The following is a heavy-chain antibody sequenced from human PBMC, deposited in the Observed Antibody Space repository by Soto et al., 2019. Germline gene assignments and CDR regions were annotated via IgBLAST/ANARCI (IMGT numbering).Heavy chain of an antibody. Sequence: PGGSLRLSCAASGFTFSSYGMHWVRQAPGKGLEWVAVISYDGSNKYYADSVKGRFTISRDNSKNTLYLQMNSLRAEDTAVYYCAKIPSGNDFWSGYFDGSAYYYYYGMGVWGQGTTVTVSS. D-gene: IGHD3-3*01. CDR1: GFTFSSYG. V-gene: IGHV3-30*18. J-gene: IGHJ6*02. CDR3: AKIPSGNDFWSGYFDGSAYYYYYGMGV. CDR2: ISYDGSNK.